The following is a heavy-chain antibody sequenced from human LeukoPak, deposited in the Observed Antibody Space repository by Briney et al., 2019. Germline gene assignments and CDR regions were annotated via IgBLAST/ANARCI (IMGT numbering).Heavy chain of an antibody. CDR2: IIPIFGIA. CDR1: GGTFSSYA. D-gene: IGHD5-24*01. J-gene: IGHJ4*02. CDR3: ARDYQVEMATSL. Sequence: SVKVSCKASGGTFSSYAISRVRQAPGQGLEWMGRIIPIFGIANYAQKFQGRVTITADKSTSTAYMELSSLRSEDTAVYYCARDYQVEMATSLWGQGTLVTVSS. V-gene: IGHV1-69*04.